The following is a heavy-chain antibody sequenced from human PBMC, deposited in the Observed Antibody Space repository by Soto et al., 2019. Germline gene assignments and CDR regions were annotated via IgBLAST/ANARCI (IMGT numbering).Heavy chain of an antibody. CDR3: AVDIEVPGMGHSDFDS. CDR2: IYADGTT. Sequence: EVQLVDSGGGLVRTGGSLRLSCAASGFTVSSNYISWVRQAPGKGLEWVSVIYADGTTYYADSVKDRFTISRDNSKNTVSLPMSSLRAVDTAVYYCAVDIEVPGMGHSDFDSWGQGALVTVSS. D-gene: IGHD2-15*01. J-gene: IGHJ4*02. V-gene: IGHV3-66*01. CDR1: GFTVSSNY.